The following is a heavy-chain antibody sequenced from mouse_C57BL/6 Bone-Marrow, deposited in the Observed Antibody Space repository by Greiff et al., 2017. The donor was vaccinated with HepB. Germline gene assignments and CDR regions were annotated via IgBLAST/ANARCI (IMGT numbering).Heavy chain of an antibody. J-gene: IGHJ1*03. Sequence: VQRVESGAELARPGASVKLSCKASGYTFTSYGISWVKQRTGQGLEWIGEIYPRSGNTYYNEKFKGKATLTADKSSSTAYMELRSLTSEDSAVYFCARDEGNYGNDWYFDVWGTGTTVTVSS. CDR1: GYTFTSYG. CDR2: IYPRSGNT. D-gene: IGHD2-1*01. V-gene: IGHV1-81*01. CDR3: ARDEGNYGNDWYFDV.